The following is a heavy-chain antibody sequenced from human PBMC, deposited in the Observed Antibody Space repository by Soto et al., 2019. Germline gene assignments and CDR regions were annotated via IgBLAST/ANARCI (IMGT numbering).Heavy chain of an antibody. D-gene: IGHD3-10*01. CDR3: ARADAYSGNGVDV. V-gene: IGHV3-33*01. Sequence: QVQLVESGGGVVQPGRSLRLSCAASGFTFSNYGMHWVRQAPGKELEWVAVILNDGRNRYHADSVKDRFTISRDNSKNWLDLQMNSRRADDRGVYYCARADAYSGNGVDVWGSGTRVSVSP. CDR2: ILNDGRNR. J-gene: IGHJ6*01. CDR1: GFTFSNYG.